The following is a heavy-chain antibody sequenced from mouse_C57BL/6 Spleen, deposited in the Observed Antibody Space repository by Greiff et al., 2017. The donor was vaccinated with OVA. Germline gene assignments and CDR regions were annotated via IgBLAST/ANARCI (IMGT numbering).Heavy chain of an antibody. V-gene: IGHV2-2*01. CDR2: IWSGGST. D-gene: IGHD2-4*01. CDR3: ARNVITTRRDYYAMDY. J-gene: IGHJ4*01. Sequence: VQLQQSGPGLVQPSQSLSITCTVSGFSLTSYGVHWVRQSPGKGLEWLGVIWSGGSTDYNAAFISRLSISKDNSKSQVFFKMNSLQADDTAIYYCARNVITTRRDYYAMDYWGQGTSVTVSS. CDR1: GFSLTSYG.